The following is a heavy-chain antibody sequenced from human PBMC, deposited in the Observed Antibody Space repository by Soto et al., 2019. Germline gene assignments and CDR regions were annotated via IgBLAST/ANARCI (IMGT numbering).Heavy chain of an antibody. J-gene: IGHJ6*03. Sequence: ETLSLTCPVSGVSITSYYWSWIRQPPGKGLEWIGYIYYSGSTNYNPSLKSRVTISVDTSKNQFSLQLTSVTAADTAVYYCARLILDYYYYYMDVWGKGTTVTVSS. D-gene: IGHD3-3*01. CDR2: IYYSGST. CDR3: ARLILDYYYYYMDV. CDR1: GVSITSYY. V-gene: IGHV4-59*08.